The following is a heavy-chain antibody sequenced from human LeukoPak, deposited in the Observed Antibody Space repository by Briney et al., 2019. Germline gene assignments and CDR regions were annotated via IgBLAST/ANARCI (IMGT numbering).Heavy chain of an antibody. D-gene: IGHD3-10*01. CDR3: ARHGAFGSDYDDY. J-gene: IGHJ4*02. V-gene: IGHV4-39*01. CDR2: IYSSGTT. CDR1: GGSISRTTYY. Sequence: SETLSLTCTVSGGSISRTTYYWGWIRQPPGKGLEWIGSIYSSGTTYYNPSLKSRVTMSVDTSKNHFSLKLTTVTAADTAVYYCARHGAFGSDYDDYWAREPWSPSPQ.